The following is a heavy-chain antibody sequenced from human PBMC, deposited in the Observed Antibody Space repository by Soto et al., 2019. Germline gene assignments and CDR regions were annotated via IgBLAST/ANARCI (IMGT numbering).Heavy chain of an antibody. J-gene: IGHJ1*01. CDR1: GFTFSSYA. V-gene: IGHV3-23*01. D-gene: IGHD6-19*01. Sequence: GGSLRLSCAASGFTFSSYAMSWVRQAPGKGLEWVSGISGSGDSTYYADSVKGRFTISRDNSKKTVYLQMNSLRAEDTAVYYCAKGVPGIAVAGTGYFQFWGQGTRVTVSS. CDR3: AKGVPGIAVAGTGYFQF. CDR2: ISGSGDST.